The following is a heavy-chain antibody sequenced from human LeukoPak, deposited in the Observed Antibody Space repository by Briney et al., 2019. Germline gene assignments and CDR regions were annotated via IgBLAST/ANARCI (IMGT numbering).Heavy chain of an antibody. CDR1: AGTLSTFS. CDR3: ARGLSQCSAPTPSYYYRNYV. D-gene: IGHD4-11*01. CDR2: IIPIFNTI. J-gene: IGHJ6*02. V-gene: IGHV1-69*13. Sequence: SVKVSCNAAAGTLSTFSISLARQAPGQGLEWMGGIIPIFNTINYAQRFQGRVTLTADESTNTAYMELSSLRSEDTAVYYCARGLSQCSAPTPSYYYRNYVWGQGTTVAVSS.